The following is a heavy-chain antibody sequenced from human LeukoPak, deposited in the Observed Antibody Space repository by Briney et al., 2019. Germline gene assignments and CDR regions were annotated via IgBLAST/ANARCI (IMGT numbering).Heavy chain of an antibody. D-gene: IGHD1-1*01. V-gene: IGHV1-2*02. J-gene: IGHJ4*02. CDR1: GYTFTGYY. CDR3: ARDRYNWNDGYFDY. Sequence: GASVKVSCKASGYTFTGYYMHWERQAPGQGLEWMGWINPNSGGTNYAQKFQGRVTMTRDTSISTAYMELSRLRSDDTAVYYCARDRYNWNDGYFDYWGQGTLVTVSS. CDR2: INPNSGGT.